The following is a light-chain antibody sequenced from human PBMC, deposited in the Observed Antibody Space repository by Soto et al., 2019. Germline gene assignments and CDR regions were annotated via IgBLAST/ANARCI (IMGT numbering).Light chain of an antibody. J-gene: IGLJ3*02. CDR1: SSDVGNYNL. CDR3: CSYAGSSNLV. V-gene: IGLV2-23*01. Sequence: QSALTQPASVSGSPGQSITISCTGTSSDVGNYNLVSWYQQHPGKAPKLLIYETSKRPSGVSNRFSGSKSGNTASLTISGLQAEYEADYYCCSYAGSSNLVFGGGTKLTVL. CDR2: ETS.